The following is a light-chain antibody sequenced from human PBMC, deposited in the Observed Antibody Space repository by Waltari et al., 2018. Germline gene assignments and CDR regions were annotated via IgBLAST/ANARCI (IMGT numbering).Light chain of an antibody. CDR2: GTS. V-gene: IGKV3-20*01. CDR1: QRVRSDS. J-gene: IGKJ3*01. Sequence: IVLTQSPAIMSLSPGERVTLSCRASQRVRSDSLPGYQQKPGQAPRRLVSGTSNRANDVPDRFSGSGSGTDFSLTISRLEPEDFAVYYCQVYGHATFTFGSGTKLEI. CDR3: QVYGHATFT.